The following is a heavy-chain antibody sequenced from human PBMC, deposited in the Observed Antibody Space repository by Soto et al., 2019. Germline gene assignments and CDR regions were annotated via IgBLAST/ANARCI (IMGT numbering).Heavy chain of an antibody. D-gene: IGHD3-22*01. J-gene: IGHJ6*02. CDR3: AKDHDSSYYYYYGMDV. V-gene: IGHV3-30*18. CDR2: ISYDGSNK. CDR1: GFTFSSYG. Sequence: GGSLRLSCAASGFTFSSYGMHWVRQAPGKGLEWVAVISYDGSNKYYADSVKGRFTISRDNSKNTLYLQMNSLRAEDTAAYYCAKDHDSSYYYYYGMDVWGQGTTVTVSS.